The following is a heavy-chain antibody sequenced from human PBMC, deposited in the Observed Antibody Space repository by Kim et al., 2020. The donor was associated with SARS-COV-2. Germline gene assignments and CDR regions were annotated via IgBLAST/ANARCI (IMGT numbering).Heavy chain of an antibody. Sequence: GGSLRLSCAASGFTFSSYEMNWVRQAPGKGLEWVSYISSSGSTIYYADSVKGRFTISRDNAKNSLYLQMNSLRAEDTAVYYCARVGCSSTSCYLGGNYYYYGMDVWGQGTTVTVSS. V-gene: IGHV3-48*03. D-gene: IGHD2-2*01. CDR1: GFTFSSYE. CDR2: ISSSGSTI. CDR3: ARVGCSSTSCYLGGNYYYYGMDV. J-gene: IGHJ6*02.